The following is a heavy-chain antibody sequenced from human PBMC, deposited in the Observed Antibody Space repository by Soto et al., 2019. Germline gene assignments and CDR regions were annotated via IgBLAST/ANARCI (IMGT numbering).Heavy chain of an antibody. Sequence: PSETLSLTCAVSGGSISSNYWWTWVRQPPGTGLEWIGEIYQSGTTNYNPSLKSRVTISVDRSKNQFSLNLSSLTAADTAVYSCARGAGTIAAGGVYFDPWGQGTLVTVSS. D-gene: IGHD6-25*01. CDR1: GGSISSNYW. CDR2: IYQSGTT. CDR3: ARGAGTIAAGGVYFDP. V-gene: IGHV4-4*02. J-gene: IGHJ5*02.